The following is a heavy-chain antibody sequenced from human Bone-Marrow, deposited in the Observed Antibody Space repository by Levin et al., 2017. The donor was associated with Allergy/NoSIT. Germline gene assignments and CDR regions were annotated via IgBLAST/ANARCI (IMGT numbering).Heavy chain of an antibody. CDR1: GFTFDDYA. D-gene: IGHD6-19*01. CDR3: AKAQWPYYYYYGMDV. CDR2: ISWNSGSI. J-gene: IGHJ6*02. V-gene: IGHV3-9*01. Sequence: GGSLRLSCAASGFTFDDYAMHWVRQAPGKGLEWVSGISWNSGSIGYADSVKGRFTISRDNAKNSLYLQMNSLRAEDTALYYCAKAQWPYYYYYGMDVWGQGTTVTVSS.